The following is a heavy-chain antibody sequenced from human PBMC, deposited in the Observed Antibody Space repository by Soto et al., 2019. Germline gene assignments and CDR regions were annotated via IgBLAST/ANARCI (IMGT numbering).Heavy chain of an antibody. V-gene: IGHV4-4*02. CDR3: ASDRDNWRSYGMDV. J-gene: IGHJ6*02. CDR2: LYHSGST. CDR1: GGSISSSNW. Sequence: QVQLQESGPGLVKPSGTLALTCAVSGGSISSSNWWSLVRQPPGEGLEWIGELYHSGSTNYNPSLKSAVTILVAKSRHQFSRKLSSVTAADPAVYYCASDRDNWRSYGMDVCVQGTTVTVSS. D-gene: IGHD1-20*01.